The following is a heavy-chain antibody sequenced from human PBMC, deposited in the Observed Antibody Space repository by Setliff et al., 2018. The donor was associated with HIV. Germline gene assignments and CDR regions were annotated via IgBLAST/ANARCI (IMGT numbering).Heavy chain of an antibody. Sequence: GGSLRLSCAASGFTLSSYWMYWVRQAPGRGLVWVSRINSDGSSTSYADSVKGRFTISRDNAKNTLFLQMNSLRAEDTAVYYCARDVKGYIYGSTYWYFDPWGRGTLVTVSS. CDR1: GFTLSSYW. V-gene: IGHV3-74*01. D-gene: IGHD5-18*01. CDR3: ARDVKGYIYGSTYWYFDP. CDR2: INSDGSST. J-gene: IGHJ2*01.